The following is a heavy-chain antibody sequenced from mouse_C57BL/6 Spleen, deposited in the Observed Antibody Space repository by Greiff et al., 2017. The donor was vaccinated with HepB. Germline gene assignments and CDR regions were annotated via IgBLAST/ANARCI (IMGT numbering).Heavy chain of an antibody. D-gene: IGHD2-4*01. CDR3: ARDDYDSMDY. J-gene: IGHJ4*01. V-gene: IGHV1-82*01. CDR1: GYAFSSSW. CDR2: IYPGDGDT. Sequence: QVQLQQSGPELVKPGASVKISCKASGYAFSSSWMNWVKQRPGKGLEWIGRIYPGDGDTNYNGKLKGKATLTADKYSRTAYMQLSSLTSEDYAVYFCARDDYDSMDYWGQGTSVTVSS.